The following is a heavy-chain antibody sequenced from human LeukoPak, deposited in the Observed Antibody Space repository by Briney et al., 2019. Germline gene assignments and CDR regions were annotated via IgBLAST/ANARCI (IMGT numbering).Heavy chain of an antibody. CDR3: AGEQRDYYDSGGAFDI. CDR2: IYSGGST. V-gene: IGHV3-53*01. D-gene: IGHD3-22*01. CDR1: GFTVSSNY. Sequence: PGGSLRLSCAASGFTVSSNYMSWVRQAPGKGLEWVSVIYSGGSTYYADSVKGRFTISRDNSKNTLYLQMNSLGAEDTAVYYCAGEQRDYYDSGGAFDIWGQGTMVTVSS. J-gene: IGHJ3*02.